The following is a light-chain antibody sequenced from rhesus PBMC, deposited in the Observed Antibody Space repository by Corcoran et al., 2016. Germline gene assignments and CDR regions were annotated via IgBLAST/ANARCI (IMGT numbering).Light chain of an antibody. CDR1: QGISNN. J-gene: IGKJ2*01. CDR2: AAS. Sequence: DIQMTQSPSSLSASVGDRVTITCQASQGISNNLALYQQKPGKVPKLLIYAASTLQSGVPSRFSGSGSGTDFTLTSSSLQPEDFATDYCQHGYGIPYSFGQGTKVEIK. V-gene: IGKV1S17*01. CDR3: QHGYGIPYS.